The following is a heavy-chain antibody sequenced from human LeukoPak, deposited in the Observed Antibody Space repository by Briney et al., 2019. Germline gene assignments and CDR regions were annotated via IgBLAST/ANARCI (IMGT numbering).Heavy chain of an antibody. J-gene: IGHJ6*03. V-gene: IGHV1-69*05. Sequence: GASVKVSCKASGHTFTNYYIHWVRQAPGQGLEWMGGIIPIFGTANYAQKFQGRVTITTDESTSTAYMELSSLRSEDTAVYYCARGYSYGNYYYYYMDVWGKGTTVTVSS. CDR1: GHTFTNYY. CDR3: ARGYSYGNYYYYYMDV. CDR2: IIPIFGTA. D-gene: IGHD5-18*01.